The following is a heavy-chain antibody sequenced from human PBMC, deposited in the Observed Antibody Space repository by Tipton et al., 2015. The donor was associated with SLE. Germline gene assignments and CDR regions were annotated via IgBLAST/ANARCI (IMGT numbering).Heavy chain of an antibody. J-gene: IGHJ4*02. CDR2: IYSADST. CDR3: ARVAIAAAEYYFDY. CDR1: GFTFSSYA. Sequence: SLRLSCAASGFTFSSYAMSWVRQAPGKGLEWVSVIYSADSTYYADSVKGRFTISRHNSKNTLYLQMNSLRTEDTAVYYCARVAIAAAEYYFDYWGQGTLVTVSS. V-gene: IGHV3-53*04. D-gene: IGHD6-13*01.